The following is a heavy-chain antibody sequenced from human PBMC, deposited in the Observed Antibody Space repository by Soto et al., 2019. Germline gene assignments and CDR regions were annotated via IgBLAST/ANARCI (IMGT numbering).Heavy chain of an antibody. J-gene: IGHJ4*01. Sequence: SETLSLTCTVSGGSITTGGYYWSWIRQLPGKGLEWIGHRYYSESTYYNPSLKSRVSISLDTSKNQFSLKLRFVTAADTAMYYCARNKCSGVSCFSWCIDYWGHGTPVTVSS. CDR1: GGSITTGGYY. D-gene: IGHD2-15*01. V-gene: IGHV4-31*03. CDR3: ARNKCSGVSCFSWCIDY. CDR2: RYYSEST.